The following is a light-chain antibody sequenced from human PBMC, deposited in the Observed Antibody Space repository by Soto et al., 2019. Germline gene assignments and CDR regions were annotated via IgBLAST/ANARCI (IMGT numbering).Light chain of an antibody. V-gene: IGLV2-14*03. Sequence: QSVLTQPASVSGSPGQSITISCTGIGTNLGGYNFISWFQLCPDKAPKLIIFDVSSRPSGVSDRFSGSKSGNTASLTIFGLQAEEEADYYCSSYTTIFTHVFGCGTNVTVL. CDR3: SSYTTIFTHV. CDR1: GTNLGGYNF. CDR2: DVS. J-gene: IGLJ1*01.